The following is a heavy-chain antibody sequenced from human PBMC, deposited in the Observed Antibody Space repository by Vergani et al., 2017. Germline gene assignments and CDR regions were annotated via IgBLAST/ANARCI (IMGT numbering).Heavy chain of an antibody. V-gene: IGHV4-59*01. CDR3: ARMIAAAGTEYFDY. Sequence: QVQLQESGPGLVKPSETLSLTCTVSGGSINSYYWSWIRPPPGKGLEWIGYIYYSGSTNYNPSLKSRVTISVDTSKNQFSLKLSAVTAADTAVYYCARMIAAAGTEYFDYWGQGTLVTVSS. CDR1: GGSINSYY. CDR2: IYYSGST. J-gene: IGHJ4*02. D-gene: IGHD6-13*01.